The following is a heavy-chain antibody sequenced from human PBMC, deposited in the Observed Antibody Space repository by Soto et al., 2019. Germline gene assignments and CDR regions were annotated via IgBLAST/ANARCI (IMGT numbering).Heavy chain of an antibody. V-gene: IGHV2-5*02. J-gene: IGHJ4*02. Sequence: QITLKESGPPLVKPTQTLTLTCTFSGFSLTTSGVGVGWVRQPPGKALEWLALIYWDDNKYYSPSLKSSLTITKDTSKNQVVLTMTNMDPVDTATYYCAHRRGFDSSAYYYELDYWGQGTLVTVSS. D-gene: IGHD3-22*01. CDR1: GFSLTTSGVG. CDR2: IYWDDNK. CDR3: AHRRGFDSSAYYYELDY.